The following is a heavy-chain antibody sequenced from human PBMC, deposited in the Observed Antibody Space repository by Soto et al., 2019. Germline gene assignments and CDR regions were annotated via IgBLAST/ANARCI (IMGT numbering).Heavy chain of an antibody. CDR3: ARGPSRFGELLYSYYFDY. J-gene: IGHJ4*02. CDR1: GGSISSGGYY. CDR2: IYYSGST. V-gene: IGHV4-31*03. Sequence: SETLSLTCTVSGGSISSGGYYWSWIRKHPGKGLEWIGYIYYSGSTYYNPSLKSRVTISVDTSKNQFSLKLSSVTAADTAVYYCARGPSRFGELLYSYYFDYWGQGTLVTVSS. D-gene: IGHD3-10*01.